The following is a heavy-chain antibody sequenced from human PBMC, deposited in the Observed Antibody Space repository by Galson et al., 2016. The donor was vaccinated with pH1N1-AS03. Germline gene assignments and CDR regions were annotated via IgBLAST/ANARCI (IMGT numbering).Heavy chain of an antibody. D-gene: IGHD7-27*01. CDR2: SRNKANSYTT. CDR3: SRLKTGSFDY. Sequence: SLRLSCAVSGFTFSDHYMDWVRQAPGKGLEWVGRSRNKANSYTTEYAASVKGRFTISRDDSKNIAYLQMNSLKTEDTAIFYCSRLKTGSFDYWGQGTLVTVSS. CDR1: GFTFSDHY. V-gene: IGHV3-72*01. J-gene: IGHJ4*02.